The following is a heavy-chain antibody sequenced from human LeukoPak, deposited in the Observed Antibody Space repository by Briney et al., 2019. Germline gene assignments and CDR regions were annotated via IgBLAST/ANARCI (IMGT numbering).Heavy chain of an antibody. J-gene: IGHJ4*02. CDR3: ARALDLSNLYFDY. D-gene: IGHD4-11*01. CDR1: GFTFSAYG. V-gene: IGHV3-30*03. CDR2: ISYDGSNK. Sequence: QPGGSLRLSCAASGFTFSAYGMHWVRQAPGKGLEWLAVISYDGSNKYYADSVKGRFTISRDNSKNTLYLQMNSLRAEDTAVYYCARALDLSNLYFDYWGQGTLVTVSS.